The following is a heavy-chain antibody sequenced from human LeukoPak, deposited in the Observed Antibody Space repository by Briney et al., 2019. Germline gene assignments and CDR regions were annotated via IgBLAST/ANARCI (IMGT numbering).Heavy chain of an antibody. CDR3: ARERGYSYGYDYYYMDV. CDR2: ISAYNGNT. D-gene: IGHD5-18*01. Sequence: ASVKVSCKASGSTFSIYAISWVRQAPGQGLEWMGWISAYNGNTNYAQKLQGRVTMTTDTSTSTAYMELRSLRSDDTAVYYCARERGYSYGYDYYYMDVWGKGTTVTVSS. V-gene: IGHV1-18*01. CDR1: GSTFSIYA. J-gene: IGHJ6*03.